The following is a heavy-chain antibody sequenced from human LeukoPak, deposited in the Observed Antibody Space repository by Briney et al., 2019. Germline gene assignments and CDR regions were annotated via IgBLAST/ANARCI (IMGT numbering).Heavy chain of an antibody. Sequence: GGSLRLSCAVSGFTFSGFWMSWSRQAPGKGLEWVASINSDGSEGYYADVVKGRFTISGDNAKNSLYLQINSLRAEDTAVYYCAKDGYDYGDYAPLDYWGQGTLVTVSS. CDR3: AKDGYDYGDYAPLDY. V-gene: IGHV3-7*03. CDR1: GFTFSGFW. D-gene: IGHD4-17*01. CDR2: INSDGSEG. J-gene: IGHJ4*02.